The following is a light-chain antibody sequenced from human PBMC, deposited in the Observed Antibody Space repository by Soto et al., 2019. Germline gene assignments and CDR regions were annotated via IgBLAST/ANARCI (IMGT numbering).Light chain of an antibody. V-gene: IGKV3-20*01. CDR1: QSVSSSS. J-gene: IGKJ2*01. Sequence: EIGLTQSPGTLSLSPGERATLSCRASQSVSSSSFAWYQQKPGQAPRLLIYGTSTRATGIPDRFSGSGSGTDFTLTISRLEPEDFAVYYCQQYRSSPPYTFGQGTKLEIK. CDR2: GTS. CDR3: QQYRSSPPYT.